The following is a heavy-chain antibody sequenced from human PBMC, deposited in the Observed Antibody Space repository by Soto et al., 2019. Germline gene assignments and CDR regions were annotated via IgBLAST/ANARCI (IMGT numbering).Heavy chain of an antibody. V-gene: IGHV3-21*04. Sequence: PGGSLRLSCAASGFTFSSYSMNWVRQAPGKGLEWVASISGSSSYIFYADSEKGRFTISRDNAKSSLYLQMNSLRAEDTAVYYCAKDRREEAAAGTAFDYWGQGTLVTVSS. CDR1: GFTFSSYS. J-gene: IGHJ4*02. CDR2: ISGSSSYI. D-gene: IGHD6-13*01. CDR3: AKDRREEAAAGTAFDY.